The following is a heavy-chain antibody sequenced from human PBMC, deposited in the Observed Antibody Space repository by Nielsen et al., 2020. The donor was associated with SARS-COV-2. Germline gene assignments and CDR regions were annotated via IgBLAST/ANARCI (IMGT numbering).Heavy chain of an antibody. CDR2: INTNTGNP. Sequence: ASVKVSCKASGYTFTSYAMNWVRQAPGQGLEWMGWINTNTGNPTYAQGFTGRFVFSLDTSVSTAYLQISSLKAEDTAVYYCARVQLVNPYLTLPHFDYWSQGTLVTVSS. CDR3: ARVQLVNPYLTLPHFDY. D-gene: IGHD6-13*01. CDR1: GYTFTSYA. V-gene: IGHV7-4-1*02. J-gene: IGHJ4*02.